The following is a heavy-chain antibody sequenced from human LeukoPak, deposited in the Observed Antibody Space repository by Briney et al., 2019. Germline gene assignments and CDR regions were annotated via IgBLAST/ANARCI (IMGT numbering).Heavy chain of an antibody. CDR2: FYYSGST. V-gene: IGHV4-59*13. Sequence: SETLSLTCSVSGGSISSYYGRWMRQPRGEGLEGIGYFYYSGSTIYNPPRKSRVTISVHTSKHQFSLKLSSVTAADTAVYYCAGVVADLTVTRSCSSDPWGQGTLVTVSS. CDR3: AGVVADLTVTRSCSSDP. J-gene: IGHJ5*02. D-gene: IGHD4-17*01. CDR1: GGSISSYY.